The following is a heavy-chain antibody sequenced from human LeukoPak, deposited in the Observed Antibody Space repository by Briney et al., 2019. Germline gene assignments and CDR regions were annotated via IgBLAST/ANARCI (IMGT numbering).Heavy chain of an antibody. J-gene: IGHJ4*02. Sequence: SETLSLTCTVSGGSISSYYWSWIRQPPGKGLEWIGYIYYSGSTNYNPSLKSRVTISVDTSKNQFSLKLSSVTAADTAVYYCARHLSGTLMAPDYWGQGTLVTVSS. CDR2: IYYSGST. CDR3: ARHLSGTLMAPDY. V-gene: IGHV4-59*08. D-gene: IGHD5-24*01. CDR1: GGSISSYY.